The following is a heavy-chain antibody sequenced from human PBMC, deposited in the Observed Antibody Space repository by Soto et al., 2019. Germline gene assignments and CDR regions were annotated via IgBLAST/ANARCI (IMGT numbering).Heavy chain of an antibody. Sequence: SETLSLTCAVYGGSFSGYYWSWIRQPPGKGLEWIGEINHSGSTNYNPSLKSRVTISVDTSKNQFSLKLSSVTAADTAVYYCARFSAPGYYMDVWGKGTTVTVSS. CDR2: INHSGST. V-gene: IGHV4-34*01. J-gene: IGHJ6*03. CDR1: GGSFSGYY. CDR3: ARFSAPGYYMDV.